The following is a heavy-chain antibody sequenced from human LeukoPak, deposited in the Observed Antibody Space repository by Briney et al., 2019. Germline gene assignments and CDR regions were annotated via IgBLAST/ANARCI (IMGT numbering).Heavy chain of an antibody. J-gene: IGHJ4*02. CDR1: GGTFSSYA. Sequence: SMKVSCKASGGTFSSYAISWVRQAPGHGLEWMGGIIPIFGTANYAQKFQGRVTITTDESTSTAYMELSSLGSEDTAVYYCARAIWGRVYFDYWGQGTLVTVSS. V-gene: IGHV1-69*05. CDR2: IIPIFGTA. CDR3: ARAIWGRVYFDY. D-gene: IGHD3-16*01.